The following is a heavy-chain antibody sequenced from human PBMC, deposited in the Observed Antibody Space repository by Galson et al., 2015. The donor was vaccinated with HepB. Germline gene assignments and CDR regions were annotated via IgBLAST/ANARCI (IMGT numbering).Heavy chain of an antibody. CDR1: GYTLTDLS. CDR3: ATRGYCSSTSFYLLDY. J-gene: IGHJ4*02. V-gene: IGHV1-24*01. CDR2: FDPEDGET. D-gene: IGHD2-2*01. Sequence: SVRVSCKASGYTLTDLSMHWVRQAPGKGLEWMGDFDPEDGETIYAQTFQGRVTMTDDTSTDTGYMYLSSLRSEDTAVYYCATRGYCSSTSFYLLDYWGQGTLVTVSS.